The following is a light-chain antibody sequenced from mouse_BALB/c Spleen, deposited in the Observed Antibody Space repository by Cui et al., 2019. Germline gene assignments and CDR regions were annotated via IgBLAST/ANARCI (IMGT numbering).Light chain of an antibody. V-gene: IGKV4-59*01. CDR1: SSVSY. J-gene: IGKJ5*01. CDR3: QQWSSNPPT. Sequence: QIVLTQSPAIMSASPGEKVTMICSASSSVSYMHWYQQKSGTSPKRWIYDTSKLASGVPARFSGSGSGTSYSLTISSMEAEDAATYYCQQWSSNPPTFGAGTKLELK. CDR2: DTS.